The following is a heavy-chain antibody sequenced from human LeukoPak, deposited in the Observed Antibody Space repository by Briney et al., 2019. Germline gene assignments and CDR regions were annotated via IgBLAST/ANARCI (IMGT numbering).Heavy chain of an antibody. CDR3: ARGRRYYDSSGYYLLDAFDI. CDR2: IYHSGST. V-gene: IGHV4-4*02. CDR1: GGSISSSNW. D-gene: IGHD3-22*01. Sequence: PSGTLSLTCAVSGGSISSSNWWSWVRQPPGKGLEWIGAIYHSGSTNYNPSLKSRVTISVDTSKNQFSLKLSSVTAADTAVYYCARGRRYYDSSGYYLLDAFDIWGQGTMVTVSS. J-gene: IGHJ3*02.